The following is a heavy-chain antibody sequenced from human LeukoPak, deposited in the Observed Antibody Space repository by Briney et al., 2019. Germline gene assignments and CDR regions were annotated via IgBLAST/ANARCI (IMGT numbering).Heavy chain of an antibody. CDR3: TRDIGSGDYVFFDS. CDR2: LYNNGST. CDR1: GGSISSGSYY. Sequence: SETLSLTCTVSGGSISSGSYYWSWIRQPAGKGLEWIGRLYNNGSTNCNPSLKSRVTMSVDTSKNQLSLRLKSVTAADTAVYYCTRDIGSGDYVFFDSWGQGTRVIVSS. J-gene: IGHJ4*02. D-gene: IGHD4-17*01. V-gene: IGHV4-61*02.